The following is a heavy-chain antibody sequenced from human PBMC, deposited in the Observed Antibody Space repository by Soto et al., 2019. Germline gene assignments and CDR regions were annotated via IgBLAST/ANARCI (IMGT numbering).Heavy chain of an antibody. V-gene: IGHV3-23*01. CDR3: AKDSSYDSSCFDY. J-gene: IGHJ4*02. Sequence: EVQLLESGGGLVQPGGSLRLSCAASGFTFSSYAMSWVRQAPGKGLEWVSAISGSGGSTYYADSVKGRFTISRDNSKNTLYLPMNSLRAEDTAVYYCAKDSSYDSSCFDYWGQGTLVTVSS. CDR2: ISGSGGST. D-gene: IGHD3-22*01. CDR1: GFTFSSYA.